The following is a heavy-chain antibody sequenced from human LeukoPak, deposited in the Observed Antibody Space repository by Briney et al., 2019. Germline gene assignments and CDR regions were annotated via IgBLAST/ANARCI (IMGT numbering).Heavy chain of an antibody. CDR1: GFTFSSYS. Sequence: PGGSLRLSCAASGFTFSSYSMNWVRQAPGKGLEWVAVISYDGSNKYYADSVKGRFTISRDNSKNTLYLQMNSLRAEDTAVYYCATALAVVVPAAMNWGQGTLVTVSS. D-gene: IGHD2-2*01. CDR2: ISYDGSNK. J-gene: IGHJ4*02. CDR3: ATALAVVVPAAMN. V-gene: IGHV3-30*03.